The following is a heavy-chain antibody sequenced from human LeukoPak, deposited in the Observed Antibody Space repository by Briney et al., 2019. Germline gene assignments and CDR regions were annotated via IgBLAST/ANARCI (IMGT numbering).Heavy chain of an antibody. Sequence: PGGSLRLSCAASGFTSSTYAISWVRQAPGKGLEWVSGVSPSGNTTYYPDFVKGRFAISRDNAKNTVYLQMNSVRADDTAVYYCARESRYRDYFDYWGQGTMVTVSS. CDR2: VSPSGNTT. CDR1: GFTSSTYA. J-gene: IGHJ4*02. V-gene: IGHV3-23*01. CDR3: ARESRYRDYFDY. D-gene: IGHD1-14*01.